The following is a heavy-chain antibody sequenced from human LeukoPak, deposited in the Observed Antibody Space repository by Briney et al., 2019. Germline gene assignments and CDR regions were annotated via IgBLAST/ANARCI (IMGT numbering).Heavy chain of an antibody. V-gene: IGHV3-23*01. Sequence: GGSLRLSCAASGFTFSRYAMSWVRQAPGKGLEWVSAISGSGGSTYYADSVKGRFTISRDNSKNTLYLQMNSLRAEDTAVYYCAKSTSRYYYYYGMDVWGKGTTVTVSS. CDR2: ISGSGGST. CDR1: GFTFSRYA. J-gene: IGHJ6*04. D-gene: IGHD2-2*01. CDR3: AKSTSRYYYYYGMDV.